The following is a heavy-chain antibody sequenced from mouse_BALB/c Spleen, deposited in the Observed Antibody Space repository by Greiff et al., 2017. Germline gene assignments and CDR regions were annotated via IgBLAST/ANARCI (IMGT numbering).Heavy chain of an antibody. CDR2: IWGDGST. CDR1: GFSLTGYG. D-gene: IGHD6-2*01. CDR3: ARDRGVSDEAWFAY. J-gene: IGHJ3*01. V-gene: IGHV2-6-7*01. Sequence: VKLMESGPGLVAPSQSLSITCTVSGFSLTGYGVNWVRQPPGKGLEWLGMIWGDGSTDYNSALKSRLSISKDNSKSQVFLKMNSLQTDDTARYYSARDRGVSDEAWFAYWGPGTLVTVSA.